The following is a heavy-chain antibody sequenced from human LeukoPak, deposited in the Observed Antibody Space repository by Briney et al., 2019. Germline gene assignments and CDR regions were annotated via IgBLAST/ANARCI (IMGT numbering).Heavy chain of an antibody. CDR1: GFTVSSNY. J-gene: IGHJ6*02. CDR3: ARHDNTGFEDQYSYYGMDV. D-gene: IGHD5-12*01. V-gene: IGHV3-53*01. Sequence: GGSLRLSCAASGFTVSSNYMSWVRQAPGKGLEWVSVIYSGGRTYYADSVKGRFTISRDNSKNTVYLQMNSLRAEDTAVYYCARHDNTGFEDQYSYYGMDVGGQGTTVTVSS. CDR2: IYSGGRT.